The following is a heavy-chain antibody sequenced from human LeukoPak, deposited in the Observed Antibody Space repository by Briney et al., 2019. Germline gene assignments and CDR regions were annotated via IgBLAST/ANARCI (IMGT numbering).Heavy chain of an antibody. V-gene: IGHV3-33*06. CDR1: GFTFSSYG. CDR2: IWYDGSNK. J-gene: IGHJ4*02. Sequence: GGSLRLSCAASGFTFSSYGMHWVRQAPGKGLEWVAVIWYDGSNKYYADSVKGRFTISRDNSKNTLYLQMNSLRAEDTAVYYCAKVILDFWSGYYWPEYYFDYWGQGTLVTVSS. D-gene: IGHD3-3*01. CDR3: AKVILDFWSGYYWPEYYFDY.